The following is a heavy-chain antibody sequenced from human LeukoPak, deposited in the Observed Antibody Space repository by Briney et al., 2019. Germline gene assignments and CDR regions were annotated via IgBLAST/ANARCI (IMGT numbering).Heavy chain of an antibody. CDR1: GGSISSSSYY. V-gene: IGHV4-39*01. Sequence: SETLSLTCTVSGGSISSSSYYWGWIPQPPGKGLEWIGSIYDSGGTYYNPSLKSRVTISVDTSKNQFSLKLSSVTAADTAVYYCATLGYGDYVDYWGRGTLVTVSS. CDR3: ATLGYGDYVDY. D-gene: IGHD4-17*01. J-gene: IGHJ4*02. CDR2: IYDSGGT.